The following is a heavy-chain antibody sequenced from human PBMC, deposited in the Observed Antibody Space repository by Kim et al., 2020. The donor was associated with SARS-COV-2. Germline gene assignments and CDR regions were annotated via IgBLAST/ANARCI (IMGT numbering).Heavy chain of an antibody. Sequence: SETLSLTCTVSGGSISLMSHFWGWIRQPPGKGLEWIGTIYYSGNTYYNPSLKSRVTISIDTSKNQFSLNLSSVAAADTAVYYCARHGNIVVVPSALAFDIWGQGTMVTVSS. CDR2: IYYSGNT. J-gene: IGHJ3*02. CDR3: ARHGNIVVVPSALAFDI. V-gene: IGHV4-39*01. CDR1: GGSISLMSHF. D-gene: IGHD2-2*01.